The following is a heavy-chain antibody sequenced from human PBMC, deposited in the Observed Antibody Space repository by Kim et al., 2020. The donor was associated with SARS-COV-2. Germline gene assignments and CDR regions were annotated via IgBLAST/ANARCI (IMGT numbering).Heavy chain of an antibody. Sequence: SETLSLTCAVYGGSFSGYYWSWIRQPPGKGLEWIGEINHSGSTNYNPSLKSRVTISVDTSKNQFSLKLSSVTAADTAVYYCARGRGYVSPSWLGVIAARRKEGWYDPWGQGTLVTVS. CDR3: ARGRGYVSPSWLGVIAARRKEGWYDP. CDR2: INHSGST. J-gene: IGHJ5*02. V-gene: IGHV4-34*01. CDR1: GGSFSGYY. D-gene: IGHD6-25*01.